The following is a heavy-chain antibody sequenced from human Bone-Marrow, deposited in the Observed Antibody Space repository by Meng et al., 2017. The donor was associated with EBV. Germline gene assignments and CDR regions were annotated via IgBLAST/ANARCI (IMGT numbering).Heavy chain of an antibody. J-gene: IGHJ4*02. CDR2: IYHSGST. V-gene: IGHV4-30-2*01. CDR1: GGSISSGGYS. Sequence: QLQSQESGSGLVKPSQTLSLTCAVSGGSISSGGYSWSWSRQPPGKGLEWIGYIYHSGSTYYNPSLKSRVTISVDRSKNQFSLKLSSVTAADTAVYYCARVVARSYFDYWGQGTLVTVSS. CDR3: ARVVARSYFDY.